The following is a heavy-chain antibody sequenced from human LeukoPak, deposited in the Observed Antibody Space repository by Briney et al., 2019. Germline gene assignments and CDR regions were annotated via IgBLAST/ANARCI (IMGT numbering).Heavy chain of an antibody. CDR2: SNPNNGGT. J-gene: IGHJ4*02. V-gene: IGHV1-2*02. CDR3: ARVDGGEWYYFDY. CDR1: GYTFTGYY. Sequence: ASVKVSCKASGYTFTGYYMHWVRQAPGQGLEWMGWSNPNNGGTNYAQKFQGRVTMTLDTSISTAYMELNRLRSDDTAIYYCARVDGGEWYYFDYWRQGTLVTVSS. D-gene: IGHD2-8*02.